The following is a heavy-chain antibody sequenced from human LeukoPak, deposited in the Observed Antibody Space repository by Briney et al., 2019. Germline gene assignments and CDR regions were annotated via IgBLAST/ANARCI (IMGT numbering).Heavy chain of an antibody. Sequence: PSETLSLTCTVSGGSISSSSYYWRWIRQPPGKGLEWIGEINHSGSTNYNPSLKSRVTTSVDTSKNRFSLKLSSVTAADTAMYYCAVAYCGGDCYEWVGYFDYWGQGTLVTVSS. CDR1: GGSISSSSYY. J-gene: IGHJ4*02. CDR3: AVAYCGGDCYEWVGYFDY. D-gene: IGHD2-21*02. CDR2: INHSGST. V-gene: IGHV4-39*07.